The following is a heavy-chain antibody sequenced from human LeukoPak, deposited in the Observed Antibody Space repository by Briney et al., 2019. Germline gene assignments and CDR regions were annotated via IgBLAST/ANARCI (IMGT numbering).Heavy chain of an antibody. CDR3: AKSTTREAAPTYYCYGMDV. D-gene: IGHD1-1*01. J-gene: IGHJ6*02. CDR2: ISGSDGSGELT. CDR1: GFTFNTYA. Sequence: GGSLRLFCVASGFTFNTYAKTWVREAPGKALEWVSDISGSDGSGELTYYIDSVQGRFTISRENSKNTLYLQMISLRADDTALYYCAKSTTREAAPTYYCYGMDVWGHGTTVIVSS. V-gene: IGHV3-23*01.